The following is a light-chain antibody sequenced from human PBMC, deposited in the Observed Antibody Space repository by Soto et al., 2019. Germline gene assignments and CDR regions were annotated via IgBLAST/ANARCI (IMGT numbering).Light chain of an antibody. Sequence: EILMTQSPATLSVSPGERATLSCRASQSLSRNLAWYQQKHGQAHRLLIYGACTRASGSLARFSGRGSETDYTHTISSLQSDNFTLYYCKHYNDWTAAFTFGPGTKVDL. CDR2: GAC. V-gene: IGKV3-15*01. CDR3: KHYNDWTAAFT. CDR1: QSLSRN. J-gene: IGKJ3*01.